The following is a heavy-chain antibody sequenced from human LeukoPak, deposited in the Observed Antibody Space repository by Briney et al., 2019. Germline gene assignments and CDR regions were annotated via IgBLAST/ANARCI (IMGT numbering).Heavy chain of an antibody. Sequence: PGGSLRLSCPGSGLTFSSYAMAWVRQAPGKGLEWVSAVSGSGGSTYYADSVKGRFTISRDNSKNTLYLQMNSLRAEDTAVYYCAKDRERGSSSWYGTFDYWGQGTLVTVSS. CDR2: VSGSGGST. CDR1: GLTFSSYA. D-gene: IGHD6-13*01. J-gene: IGHJ4*02. V-gene: IGHV3-23*01. CDR3: AKDRERGSSSWYGTFDY.